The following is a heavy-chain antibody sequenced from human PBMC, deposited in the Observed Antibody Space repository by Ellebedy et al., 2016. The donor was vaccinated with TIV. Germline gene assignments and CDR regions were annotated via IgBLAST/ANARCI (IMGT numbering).Heavy chain of an antibody. J-gene: IGHJ6*02. D-gene: IGHD2-21*01. CDR1: GFTFSSYA. Sequence: GESLKISXAASGFTFSSYAMSWVRQAPGKGLEWVSAISGSGGSTYYADSVKGRFTISRDNSKNTLYLQMNSLRAEDTAVYYCANLFPRALLHYGMDVWGQGTTVTVSS. CDR3: ANLFPRALLHYGMDV. CDR2: ISGSGGST. V-gene: IGHV3-23*01.